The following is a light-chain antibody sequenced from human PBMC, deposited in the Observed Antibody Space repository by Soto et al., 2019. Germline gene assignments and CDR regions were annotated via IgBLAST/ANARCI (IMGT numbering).Light chain of an antibody. Sequence: QSVLTQPPSVSAAPGQKVTISCSGSSSNIAKIYVSWYQQFPGEAPRLLIYENDKRPSGIPDRFSASKSGTSATLDITGLQTGDEADYYCGTWDTSLSVVFGGGTQLTVL. CDR2: END. CDR3: GTWDTSLSVV. J-gene: IGLJ3*02. CDR1: SSNIAKIY. V-gene: IGLV1-51*02.